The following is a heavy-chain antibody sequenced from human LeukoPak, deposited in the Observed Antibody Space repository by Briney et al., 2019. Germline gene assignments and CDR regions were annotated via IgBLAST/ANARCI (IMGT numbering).Heavy chain of an antibody. V-gene: IGHV4-39*01. CDR3: ASVRRGFGESSKYYSYYYMHV. J-gene: IGHJ6*03. CDR1: GGSISSSSYY. Sequence: SETLSLTCTVSGGSISSSSYYWGWIRQPPGKGLEWIVNIYYSGSTYYNPSLMSRVTISVDTSNNQFCLKLSAVTAADTAVYYCASVRRGFGESSKYYSYYYMHVWGNGTTVTIAS. CDR2: IYYSGST. D-gene: IGHD3-10*01.